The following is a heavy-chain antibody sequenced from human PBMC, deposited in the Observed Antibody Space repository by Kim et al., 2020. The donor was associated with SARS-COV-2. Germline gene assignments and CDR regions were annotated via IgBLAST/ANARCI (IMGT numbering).Heavy chain of an antibody. D-gene: IGHD5-18*01. Sequence: GGSLRLSCAASGFTFSSYAMSWVRQAPGKGLEWVSAISGSGGSTYYADSVKGRFTISRDNSKNTLYLQMNSLRAEDTAVYYCAKDPGYSYGYWWFDPWGQGTLVTVSS. CDR3: AKDPGYSYGYWWFDP. CDR2: ISGSGGST. CDR1: GFTFSSYA. J-gene: IGHJ5*02. V-gene: IGHV3-23*01.